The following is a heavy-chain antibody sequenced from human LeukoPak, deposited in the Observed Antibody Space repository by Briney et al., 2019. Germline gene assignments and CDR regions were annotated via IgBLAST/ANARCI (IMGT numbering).Heavy chain of an antibody. J-gene: IGHJ4*02. CDR2: ISYNGSP. CDR3: ARFRGTSSWHQEVFDY. D-gene: IGHD2-15*01. V-gene: IGHV4-59*08. Sequence: SETLSLTCTVSGGSINSYNWNWIRQPPGKGLEWIGYISYNGSPDYNPSFKSRVTMSVDTSQGQFSLRLSSVTAADTAVYYCARFRGTSSWHQEVFDYWGQRASVTVSS. CDR1: GGSINSYN.